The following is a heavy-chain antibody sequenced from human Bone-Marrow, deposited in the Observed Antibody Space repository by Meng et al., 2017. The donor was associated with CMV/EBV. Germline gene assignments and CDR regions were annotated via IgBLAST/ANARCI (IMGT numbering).Heavy chain of an antibody. Sequence: ASVKVSCKASGYTFTGYYMHWVRQAPGQGLEWMGWINPNSGGTNYAQKFQGRVTMTRDTSISTAYMVLSRLRSDDTAVYYCARDYPTSYDFWSGDYYYYGMDVWGQGTTVTVSS. V-gene: IGHV1-2*02. D-gene: IGHD3-3*01. J-gene: IGHJ6*02. CDR3: ARDYPTSYDFWSGDYYYYGMDV. CDR1: GYTFTGYY. CDR2: INPNSGGT.